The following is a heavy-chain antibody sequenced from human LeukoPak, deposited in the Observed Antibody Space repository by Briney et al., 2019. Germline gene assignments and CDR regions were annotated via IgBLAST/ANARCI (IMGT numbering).Heavy chain of an antibody. CDR1: GFTFSDFH. CDR3: AREGADVLDI. J-gene: IGHJ3*02. D-gene: IGHD3-16*01. Sequence: GGSLRLSCAASGFTFSDFHMCWIRQAPGKGLEWVSFSSTSGSTIFYADSVKGRFTISRDNAKNSLYLQMNSLRAEDTAVYYCAREGADVLDIWGPGTIVTVSS. V-gene: IGHV3-11*01. CDR2: SSTSGSTI.